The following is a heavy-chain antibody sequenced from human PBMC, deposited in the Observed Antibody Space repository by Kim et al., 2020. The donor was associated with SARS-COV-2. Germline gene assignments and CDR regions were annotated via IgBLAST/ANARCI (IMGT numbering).Heavy chain of an antibody. CDR2: IIPIFGTA. CDR1: GGSFSSYA. D-gene: IGHD3-22*01. J-gene: IGHJ4*02. CDR3: ARVPDFGLHDSSGYFDY. V-gene: IGHV1-69*13. Sequence: SVKVSCKASGGSFSSYAISWVRQAPGQGLEWMGGIIPIFGTANYAQKFQGRVTITADESTSTAYMELSSLRSEDTAVYYCARVPDFGLHDSSGYFDYWGQGTLVTVSS.